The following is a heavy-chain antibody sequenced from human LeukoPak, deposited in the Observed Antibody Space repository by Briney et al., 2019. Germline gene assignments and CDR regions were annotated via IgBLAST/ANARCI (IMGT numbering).Heavy chain of an antibody. Sequence: GGSLRLSCAASGVTFDDYAMHWVRQAPGEGMGWVSGGRWNGGSTGYADSGEDPFTISRDNAKNSLYLQMNSLRAEATALYYCAKDTQPAFDYCGQGTLAIVS. D-gene: IGHD2-2*01. CDR3: AKDTQPAFDY. J-gene: IGHJ4*02. CDR1: GVTFDDYA. V-gene: IGHV3-9*01. CDR2: GRWNGGST.